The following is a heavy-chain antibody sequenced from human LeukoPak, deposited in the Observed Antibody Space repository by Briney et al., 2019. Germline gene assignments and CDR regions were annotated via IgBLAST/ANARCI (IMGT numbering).Heavy chain of an antibody. J-gene: IGHJ4*02. CDR1: GFTVSSNY. V-gene: IGHV3-11*05. CDR2: ISSTSSYT. D-gene: IGHD1-1*01. Sequence: GGSLRLSCAASGFTVSSNYMSWIRQAPGKGLEWVSYISSTSSYTAYADSVKGRFTISRDNAKNSLYLQMNSLRAEDTAVYFYAKATNTGTGTPALAIDYWGQGALVTVSS. CDR3: AKATNTGTGTPALAIDY.